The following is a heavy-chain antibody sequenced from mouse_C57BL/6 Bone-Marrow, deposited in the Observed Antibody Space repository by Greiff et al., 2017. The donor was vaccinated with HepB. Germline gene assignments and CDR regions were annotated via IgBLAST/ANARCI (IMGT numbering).Heavy chain of an antibody. D-gene: IGHD2-5*01. CDR1: GYTFTSYW. CDR3: ARKNLSNYVYFDY. J-gene: IGHJ2*01. V-gene: IGHV1-69*01. Sequence: QVQLQQPGAELVMPGASVKLSCKASGYTFTSYWMHWVKQRPGQGLEWIGEIDPSDSYTNYNQKFKGKSTLTVDKSSSTAYMQLSSLTSEDSAVYYCARKNLSNYVYFDYWGQGTTLTVSS. CDR2: IDPSDSYT.